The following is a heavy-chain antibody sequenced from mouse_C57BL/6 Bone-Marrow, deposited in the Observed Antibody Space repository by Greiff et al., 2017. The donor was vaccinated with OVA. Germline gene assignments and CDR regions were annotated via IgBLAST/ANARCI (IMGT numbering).Heavy chain of an antibody. CDR3: VGYGTDYALDY. J-gene: IGHJ4*01. V-gene: IGHV10-1*01. CDR1: GFSFNTYA. D-gene: IGHD1-1*01. Sequence: EVQLVESGGGLVQPKGSLKLSCAASGFSFNTYAMNWVRQAPGKGLEWVARIRSKSNNYATYYADSVKDRFTISRDDSESMLYLQMNNLKTEDTAMYYCVGYGTDYALDYWGQGTSVTVSS. CDR2: IRSKSNNYAT.